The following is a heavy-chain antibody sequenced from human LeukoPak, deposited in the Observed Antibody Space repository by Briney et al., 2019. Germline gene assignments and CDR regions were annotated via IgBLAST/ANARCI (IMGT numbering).Heavy chain of an antibody. V-gene: IGHV3-74*01. D-gene: IGHD4-23*01. CDR2: LRSDGGSS. J-gene: IGHJ4*02. Sequence: GGSLRLSCAASGFTFSSYEMNWVRQAPGKGLVWVSRLRSDGGSSAYADFVKGRFTISRDSAKNTLYLQMNTLRAEDTAVYYCVRDLDLGGYSSFVSWGQGTLVTVSS. CDR3: VRDLDLGGYSSFVS. CDR1: GFTFSSYE.